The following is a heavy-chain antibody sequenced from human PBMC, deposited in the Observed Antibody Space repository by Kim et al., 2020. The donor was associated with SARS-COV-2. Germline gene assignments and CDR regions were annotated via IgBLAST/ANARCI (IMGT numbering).Heavy chain of an antibody. D-gene: IGHD2-2*01. Sequence: GGSLRLSCAASGFTFSRYGMHWVRQAPGKGLEWVALISYDGSNKYYADSVKGRFTISRDNSKNTLYLQMNSLRAEDTAVYYCAKGDCTSTSCYFHYYYGMDVWGQGTTVTVSS. J-gene: IGHJ6*02. CDR2: ISYDGSNK. V-gene: IGHV3-30*18. CDR3: AKGDCTSTSCYFHYYYGMDV. CDR1: GFTFSRYG.